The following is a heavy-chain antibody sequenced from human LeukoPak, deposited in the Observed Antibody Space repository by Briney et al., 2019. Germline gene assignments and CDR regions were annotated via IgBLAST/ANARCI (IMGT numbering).Heavy chain of an antibody. CDR1: GGSISPYY. J-gene: IGHJ6*04. V-gene: IGHV4-4*07. CDR2: IYASGST. D-gene: IGHD2-2*01. CDR3: AREVPAAITVVGV. Sequence: SETLSLTCTVSGGSISPYYWSWIRQPAGKGLEWIGRIYASGSTNYNPSLKSRVTLSVDKSKNQLSLNLSSVTAADTAVYYCAREVPAAITVVGVWGKGTTVTVSS.